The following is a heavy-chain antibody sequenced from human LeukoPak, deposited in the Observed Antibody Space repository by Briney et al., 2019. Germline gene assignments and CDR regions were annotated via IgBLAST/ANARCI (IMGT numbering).Heavy chain of an antibody. CDR3: ARDSQEDGFRTGLGPDY. CDR1: GFTFSSYS. J-gene: IGHJ4*02. V-gene: IGHV3-21*01. D-gene: IGHD3/OR15-3a*01. Sequence: PGGSLRLSCAASGFTFSSYSMNWVRQAPGKGLEWVSSISSSSSYIYYADSVKGRFTISRDNAKNSLYLQMNSLRAEDTAVYYWARDSQEDGFRTGLGPDYCNQGTLITVSS. CDR2: ISSSSSYI.